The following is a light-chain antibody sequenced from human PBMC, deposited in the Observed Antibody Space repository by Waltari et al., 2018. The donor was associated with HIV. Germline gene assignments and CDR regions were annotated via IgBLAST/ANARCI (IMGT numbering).Light chain of an antibody. CDR1: SSTIGSNT. CDR2: SNN. Sequence: QSVLTQPPSASGTPGQRVTLSCSGSSSTIGSNTVNWFQQLPGTAPKLRIYSNNQRPSGVPDRFSGSKSGTSASLAISGLQSEDEADYYCAAWDDSLNGFWVFGGGTKLTVL. CDR3: AAWDDSLNGFWV. J-gene: IGLJ3*02. V-gene: IGLV1-44*01.